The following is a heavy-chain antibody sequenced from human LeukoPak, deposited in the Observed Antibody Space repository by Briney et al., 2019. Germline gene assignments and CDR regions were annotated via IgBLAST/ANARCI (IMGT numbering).Heavy chain of an antibody. D-gene: IGHD2-2*01. J-gene: IGHJ5*02. CDR3: ARPLPPPLPAAMHNWFDP. V-gene: IGHV1-69*02. Sequence: SVKVSCKASGYTFTGYYFHWVRQAPGQGLEWMGRIIPILGIANYAQKFQGRVTITADKSTSTAYMELSSLRSEDTAVYYCARPLPPPLPAAMHNWFDPWGQGTLVTVSS. CDR2: IIPILGIA. CDR1: GYTFTGYY.